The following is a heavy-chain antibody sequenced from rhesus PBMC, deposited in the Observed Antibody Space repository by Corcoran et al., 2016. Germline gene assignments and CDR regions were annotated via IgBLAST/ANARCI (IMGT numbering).Heavy chain of an antibody. CDR3: TRVNSGSYYYAFDF. J-gene: IGHJ3*01. CDR2: FKNKADGGTA. V-gene: IGHV3S11*01. Sequence: EVQLVESGGGLVQPGGSLRLSCAASGFTFSNYWMSWVRRAPGKGLVWVGFFKNKADGGTAAYAESVKGRFTISRDDSKNTLYLQMNSLKTEDTAVYYCTRVNSGSYYYAFDFWGQGLRVTVSS. D-gene: IGHD3-16*01. CDR1: GFTFSNYW.